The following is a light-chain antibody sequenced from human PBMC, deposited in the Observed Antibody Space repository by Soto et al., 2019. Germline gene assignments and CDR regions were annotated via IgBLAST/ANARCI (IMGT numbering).Light chain of an antibody. CDR2: DAS. J-gene: IGKJ2*01. CDR3: QQSDSTPYT. V-gene: IGKV1-39*01. Sequence: DIQMTQSPSSLSASVGDRVTITCRASQTISTYLNWYQQKPGKAPRLLIYDASSLLSGVPSRFSGSGSGTDVTLTIASLQPEDCSTYYCQQSDSTPYTFGQGTKVEI. CDR1: QTISTY.